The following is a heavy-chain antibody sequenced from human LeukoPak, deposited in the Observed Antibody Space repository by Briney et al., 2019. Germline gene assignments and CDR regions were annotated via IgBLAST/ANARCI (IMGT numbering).Heavy chain of an antibody. D-gene: IGHD3-22*01. CDR1: GGSISSYY. Sequence: SETLSLTCTVSGGSISSYYWNWIRQPPGKGLEWIGYIYYSGSTNYNPSLKSRVTISVDTSKSQFSLKLNSMTAADTAMYYCARVGFHSSGYYFLGNENWGQGTLVTVSS. CDR3: ARVGFHSSGYYFLGNEN. V-gene: IGHV4-59*01. CDR2: IYYSGST. J-gene: IGHJ4*02.